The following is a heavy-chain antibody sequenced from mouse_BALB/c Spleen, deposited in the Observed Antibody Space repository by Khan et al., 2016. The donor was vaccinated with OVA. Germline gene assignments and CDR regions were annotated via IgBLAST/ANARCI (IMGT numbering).Heavy chain of an antibody. CDR1: GYSITRDYA. Sequence: EVKLLESGPGLVKPSQSLSLTCTVTGYSITRDYAWNWIRQFPGNKLEWMGYITNSGSTNYTPSLKSRISITRDTSKNQFFLQLNSVTTEDTALYYCASELGRYYAMDYWGQGTSVTVSS. J-gene: IGHJ4*01. CDR3: ASELGRYYAMDY. CDR2: ITNSGST. V-gene: IGHV3-2*02. D-gene: IGHD4-1*01.